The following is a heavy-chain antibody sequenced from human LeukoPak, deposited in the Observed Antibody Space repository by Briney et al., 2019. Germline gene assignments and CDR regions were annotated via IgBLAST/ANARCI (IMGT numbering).Heavy chain of an antibody. D-gene: IGHD2-2*01. J-gene: IGHJ5*02. V-gene: IGHV3-23*01. Sequence: PGGSLRLSCAASGFTFSSYAMSWARQAPGKGLEWVSAISGSGGSTYYADSVKGRFTISRDNSKNTLYLQMNSLRAEDTAVYYCAKKSPYCSSTSCYYNWFDPWGQGTLVTVSS. CDR1: GFTFSSYA. CDR2: ISGSGGST. CDR3: AKKSPYCSSTSCYYNWFDP.